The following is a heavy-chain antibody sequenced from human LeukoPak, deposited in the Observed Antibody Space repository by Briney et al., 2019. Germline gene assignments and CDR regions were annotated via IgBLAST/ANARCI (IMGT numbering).Heavy chain of an antibody. V-gene: IGHV3-23*01. CDR1: GFTLSSYA. J-gene: IGHJ4*02. CDR3: AKDRRPHTISTQNGAGDY. Sequence: GGSLRLSCAASGFTLSSYAMRWVRQAPGKGLEWVSDTSGSGGNTYDADSVKGRFTISRDNSKNALYLQMNSLRVEDTAVYYCAKDRRPHTISTQNGAGDYWGQGTLVTVSS. CDR2: TSGSGGNT. D-gene: IGHD5-24*01.